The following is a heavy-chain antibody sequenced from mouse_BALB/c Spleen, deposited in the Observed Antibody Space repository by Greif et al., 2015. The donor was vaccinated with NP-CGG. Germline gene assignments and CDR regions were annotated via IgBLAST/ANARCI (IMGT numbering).Heavy chain of an antibody. CDR3: AREGNYGSNNAMDY. D-gene: IGHD1-1*01. Sequence: VHLVESGPGLVAPSQSLSITCTVSGFSLTSYGVHWVRQPPGKGLEWLGVIWAGGSTNYNSALMSRLSISKDNSKSQVFLKMNSLQTDDTAMYYCAREGNYGSNNAMDYWGQGTSVTVSS. CDR2: IWAGGST. J-gene: IGHJ4*01. CDR1: GFSLTSYG. V-gene: IGHV2-9*02.